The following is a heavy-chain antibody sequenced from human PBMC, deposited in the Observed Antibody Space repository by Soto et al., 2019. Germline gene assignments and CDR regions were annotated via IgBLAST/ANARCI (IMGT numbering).Heavy chain of an antibody. CDR3: VRGPEELVYYNSIDV. J-gene: IGHJ6*02. CDR1: GFTFIDYY. D-gene: IGHD3-10*01. Sequence: PGGSLRLSCEASGFTFIDYYMSWIRQVPGKGLEWVSYISIGGTPIYYADSVKGRFTISRDNAQNSLYLHMTSLTAEDTALYYCVRGPEELVYYNSIDVWGQGTTVTVS. V-gene: IGHV3-11*01. CDR2: ISIGGTPI.